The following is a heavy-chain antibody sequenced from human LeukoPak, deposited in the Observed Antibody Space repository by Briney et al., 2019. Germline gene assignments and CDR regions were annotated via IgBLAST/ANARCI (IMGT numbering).Heavy chain of an antibody. CDR3: ARDFKDVSP. CDR2: IKTDGSDT. Sequence: GGSLRLSCAASGFTFSSFWMHWVRHAPGQGPVWVSGIKTDGSDTRYADSVKGRFTISRDNAKSTLYPQMSSLRAEDTAMYYCARDFKDVSPWGPGTLVTVSS. J-gene: IGHJ5*02. V-gene: IGHV3-74*01. CDR1: GFTFSSFW.